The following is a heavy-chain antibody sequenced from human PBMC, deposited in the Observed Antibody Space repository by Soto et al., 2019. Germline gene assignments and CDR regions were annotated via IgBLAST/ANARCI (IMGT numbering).Heavy chain of an antibody. CDR1: GYTFTSYG. Sequence: ASVKVSCKASGYTFTSYGISWVRQAPGQGLEWMGIINPSGGSTSYAQKFQGRVTMTRDTSTSTVYMELGSLRSEDTAVYYCARHCISTSCPNTHYYYGMDVWG. CDR3: ARHCISTSCPNTHYYYGMDV. V-gene: IGHV1-46*01. D-gene: IGHD2-2*01. J-gene: IGHJ6*02. CDR2: INPSGGST.